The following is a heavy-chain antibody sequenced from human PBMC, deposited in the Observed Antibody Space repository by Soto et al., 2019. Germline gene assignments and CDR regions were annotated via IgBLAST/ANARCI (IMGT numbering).Heavy chain of an antibody. D-gene: IGHD3-9*01. CDR3: TTEQEDFDWSSDI. V-gene: IGHV3-15*01. Sequence: GWSLRLSCASSVFTFSNAWMSWVRQAPGKGLEWVGRIKGKTDGGTTDYAAPVKGRFTISRDDSKNTLDLQMNSLKTEDTAVYYCTTEQEDFDWSSDIWGQGTMVTVSS. CDR1: VFTFSNAW. CDR2: IKGKTDGGTT. J-gene: IGHJ3*02.